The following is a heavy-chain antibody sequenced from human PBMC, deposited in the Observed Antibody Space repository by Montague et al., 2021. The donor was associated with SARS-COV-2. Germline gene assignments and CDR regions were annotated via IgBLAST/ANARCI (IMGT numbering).Heavy chain of an antibody. D-gene: IGHD3-16*02. CDR2: INDGGSV. Sequence: SETLSLTCGVYGGSFSGYFWTWIRQPPGKGLEWIGEINDGGSVTHNPSRKSRLTMSVDTSKKQFSLNLTSVAAADMAVYYCARTSKMDDYVWGSYRFTAFDAWGQGTMVIVSS. CDR1: GGSFSGYF. J-gene: IGHJ3*01. CDR3: ARTSKMDDYVWGSYRFTAFDA. V-gene: IGHV4-34*01.